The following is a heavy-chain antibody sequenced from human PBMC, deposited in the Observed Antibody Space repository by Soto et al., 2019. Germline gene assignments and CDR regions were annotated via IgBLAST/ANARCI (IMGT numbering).Heavy chain of an antibody. CDR1: GGSISSYY. CDR2: IYYSGST. Sequence: PSETLSLTCTVSGGSISSYYWSWIRQPPGKGLEWIGYIYYSGSTNYNPSLKSRVTIPVDTSKNQFSLKLSSVTAADTAVYYCARSHGGNFDAFDIWGQGTMVTVSS. J-gene: IGHJ3*02. D-gene: IGHD2-21*02. CDR3: ARSHGGNFDAFDI. V-gene: IGHV4-59*01.